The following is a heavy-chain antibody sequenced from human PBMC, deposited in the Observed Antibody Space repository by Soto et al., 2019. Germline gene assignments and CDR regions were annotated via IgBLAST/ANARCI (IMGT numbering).Heavy chain of an antibody. D-gene: IGHD2-15*01. CDR2: IFSNDEK. Sequence: QVTLKESGPVLVKPTETLTLTYTVSGFSLSNAGMGVSWIRQPPGKALEWLAHIFSNDEKSYSTSLKSRLTISKDTSKSQVVLTMTNMDPVDTATYYCARIIAGYCSGGSCPDNWGQGTLVTVSS. J-gene: IGHJ4*02. V-gene: IGHV2-26*01. CDR3: ARIIAGYCSGGSCPDN. CDR1: GFSLSNAGMG.